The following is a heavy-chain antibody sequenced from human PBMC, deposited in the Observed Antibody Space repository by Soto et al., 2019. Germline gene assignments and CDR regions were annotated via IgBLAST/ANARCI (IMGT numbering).Heavy chain of an antibody. Sequence: SETLSLTCTVSGGSISSYYWSWIRQPPGKGLVWIGYIYYSGSTNYNPSLKSRVTISVDTSKNQFSLKLSSVTAADTAVYYCARGLRGYWNDKTPGAFDIWGQGTMVTVSS. CDR1: GGSISSYY. D-gene: IGHD1-1*01. CDR3: ARGLRGYWNDKTPGAFDI. J-gene: IGHJ3*02. V-gene: IGHV4-59*01. CDR2: IYYSGST.